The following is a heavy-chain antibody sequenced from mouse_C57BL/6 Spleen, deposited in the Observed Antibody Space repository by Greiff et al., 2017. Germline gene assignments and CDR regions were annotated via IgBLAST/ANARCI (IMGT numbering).Heavy chain of an antibody. J-gene: IGHJ4*01. CDR1: GYTFTDYE. CDR2: IDPETGGT. V-gene: IGHV1-15*01. CDR3: TRGKKYYALDY. Sequence: QVQLQQSGAELVRPGASVTLSCKASGYTFTDYEMRWVKQTPVHGLEWIGAIDPETGGTAYNQKFKGKAILTADKSSSTAYMELRSLTSEDSAVYHCTRGKKYYALDYWGQGTSVTVSS.